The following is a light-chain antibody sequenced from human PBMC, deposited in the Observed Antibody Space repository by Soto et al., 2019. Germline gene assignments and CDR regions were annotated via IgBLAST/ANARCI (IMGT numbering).Light chain of an antibody. V-gene: IGKV3-11*01. CDR3: QQRNNWPRT. CDR1: QSVSTY. CDR2: DAS. J-gene: IGKJ1*01. Sequence: EIVLTQSPATVPLSPGERATLSCRASQSVSTYLAWYQQKPGQAPRLLIYDASNMATGTPDRFSGSGSGTDFPLTISSLEAEDFATYYCQQRNNWPRTFGQGTKVDI.